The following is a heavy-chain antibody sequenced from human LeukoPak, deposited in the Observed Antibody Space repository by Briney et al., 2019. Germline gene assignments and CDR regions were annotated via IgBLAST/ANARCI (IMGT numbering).Heavy chain of an antibody. J-gene: IGHJ4*02. V-gene: IGHV3-21*01. CDR2: ISRTSTYI. CDR1: GFTFSAYS. D-gene: IGHD3-10*01. Sequence: GGSLRLSCAASGFTFSAYSMNWVRQAPGKGLEWVSAISRTSTYINYADSVKGRFAIPRDNAKNSLYLQMNSLRAEDTAVYYCARVSVGNDYGSGSYDSWGQGTLVTVSS. CDR3: ARVSVGNDYGSGSYDS.